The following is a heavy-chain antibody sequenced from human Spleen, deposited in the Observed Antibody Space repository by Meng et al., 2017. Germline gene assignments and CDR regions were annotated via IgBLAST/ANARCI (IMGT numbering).Heavy chain of an antibody. CDR2: IDPKNGDT. D-gene: IGHD3-10*01. CDR3: ARGGILLWFGGEEDYYYGMDV. V-gene: IGHV1-2*06. CDR1: GYNFPDYY. J-gene: IGHJ6*02. Sequence: ASVKVSCKASGYNFPDYYIHWLRQAPGQGLEWMGRIDPKNGDTHYAQKFQGRVTMTRDTSISTAYMELSRLRSEDTAVYYCARGGILLWFGGEEDYYYGMDVWGQGTTVTVSS.